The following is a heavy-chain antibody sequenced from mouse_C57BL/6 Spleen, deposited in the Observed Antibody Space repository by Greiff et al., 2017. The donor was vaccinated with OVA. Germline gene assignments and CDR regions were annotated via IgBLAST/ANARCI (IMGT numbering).Heavy chain of an antibody. CDR2: ISGGGGNT. CDR1: GFTFSSYT. CDR3: ARYDYDDWYFDV. Sequence: EVQVVESGGGLVKPGGSLKLSCAASGFTFSSYTMSWVRQTPEKRLEWVATISGGGGNTYYPDSVKGRFTISRDNAKNTLYLQMSSLRSEDTALYYCARYDYDDWYFDVWGTGTTVTVSS. V-gene: IGHV5-9*01. D-gene: IGHD2-4*01. J-gene: IGHJ1*03.